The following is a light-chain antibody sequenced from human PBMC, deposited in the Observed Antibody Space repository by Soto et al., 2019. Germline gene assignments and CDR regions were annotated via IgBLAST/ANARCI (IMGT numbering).Light chain of an antibody. V-gene: IGLV2-14*01. CDR2: NVN. CDR3: GSFATTRVV. CDR1: SSDVGGYNY. Sequence: QSALTQPAFVSGSPGQSITISCTGTSSDVGGYNYVSWYQQHPDKAPKLMIYNVNNRPSGVSDRFSGSKSGNTASLTISGLKAEDEADYYCGSFATTRVVFGGGTKLTVL. J-gene: IGLJ2*01.